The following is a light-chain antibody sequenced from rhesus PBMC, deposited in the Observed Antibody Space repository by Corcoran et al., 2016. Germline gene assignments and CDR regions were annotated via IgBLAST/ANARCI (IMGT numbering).Light chain of an antibody. V-gene: IGKV1-33*02. J-gene: IGKJ3*01. CDR3: QHGYGILFT. Sequence: DIQMTQSPSSLSASVGDTVTITCQASQGISNILAWYQQQPGKVPNLLIYAASTLQTGDPSTVRGSGSGTDFTFTISSLQPEDFATYYCQHGYGILFTFGPGTKLDIK. CDR2: AAS. CDR1: QGISNI.